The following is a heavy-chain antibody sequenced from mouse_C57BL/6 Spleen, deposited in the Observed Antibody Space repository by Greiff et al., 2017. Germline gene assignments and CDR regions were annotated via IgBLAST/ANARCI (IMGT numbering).Heavy chain of an antibody. CDR3: AREGYDYDGFAY. Sequence: QVQLQQSGAELVRPGTSVKVSCKASGYAFTNYLIEWVKQRPGQGLEWIGGINPGGGGTNYNEKFKGKATLTADKSSSTAYMQLSSLTSEDSAVYFCAREGYDYDGFAYWGQGTLVTVSA. D-gene: IGHD2-4*01. J-gene: IGHJ3*01. CDR2: INPGGGGT. V-gene: IGHV1-54*01. CDR1: GYAFTNYL.